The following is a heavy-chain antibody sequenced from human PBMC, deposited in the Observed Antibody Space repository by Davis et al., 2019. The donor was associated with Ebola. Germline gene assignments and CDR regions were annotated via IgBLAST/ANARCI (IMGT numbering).Heavy chain of an antibody. V-gene: IGHV3-53*05. J-gene: IGHJ6*02. CDR3: ARISGSYYYGSGSFRGMDV. D-gene: IGHD3-10*01. CDR1: GFTVTNYY. Sequence: GESLKISCVVSGFTVTNYYLSWVRQAPGKGLEWVSFISSGSSTFYANSVKGRFTISRDNSKNTLFLQMNNLRPEDTAVYFCARISGSYYYGSGSFRGMDVWGQGTTVTVSS. CDR2: ISSGSST.